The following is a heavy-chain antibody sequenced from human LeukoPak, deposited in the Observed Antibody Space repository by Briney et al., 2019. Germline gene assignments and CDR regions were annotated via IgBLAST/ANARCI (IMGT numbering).Heavy chain of an antibody. D-gene: IGHD6-19*01. V-gene: IGHV4-59*01. CDR2: IYYSGST. CDR1: GDSISSYY. CDR3: ARDPYSSGHFDL. J-gene: IGHJ2*01. Sequence: KPSETLSLTCTVSGDSISSYYWSWIRQPPGKGLEWIGYIYYSGSTNYNPSLKSRVTISLDTSKNQFSLKLSSVTAADTAVYYCARDPYSSGHFDLWGRGTLVTVSS.